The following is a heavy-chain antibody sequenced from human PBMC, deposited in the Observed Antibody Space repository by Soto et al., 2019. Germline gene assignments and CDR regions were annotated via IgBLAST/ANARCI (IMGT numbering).Heavy chain of an antibody. CDR3: ARKIGGYYDNWFDP. Sequence: SETLSLTCTVSGGSISSGDYYWSWIRQPPGKGLEWIGYIYYSGSTYYNPSLKSRVTISVDTSKNQFSLKLSSVTAADTAVYYCARKIGGYYDNWFDPWGQGTLVTVSS. J-gene: IGHJ5*02. CDR2: IYYSGST. V-gene: IGHV4-30-4*01. CDR1: GGSISSGDYY. D-gene: IGHD3-3*01.